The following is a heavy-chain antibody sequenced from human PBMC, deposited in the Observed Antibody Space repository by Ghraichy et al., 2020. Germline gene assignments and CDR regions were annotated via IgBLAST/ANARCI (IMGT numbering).Heavy chain of an antibody. V-gene: IGHV3-23*01. Sequence: GGSLRLSCAASGFIFSNYAMSWVRQAPGKGLEWVSAISGSGDRTYYADSVKGRFTISRDNSKNTHYLQMNSLRADDAAVYFCANWVEGTMIYFDYWGQEPWSPSPQ. CDR2: ISGSGDRT. D-gene: IGHD3-22*01. J-gene: IGHJ4*01. CDR1: GFIFSNYA. CDR3: ANWVEGTMIYFDY.